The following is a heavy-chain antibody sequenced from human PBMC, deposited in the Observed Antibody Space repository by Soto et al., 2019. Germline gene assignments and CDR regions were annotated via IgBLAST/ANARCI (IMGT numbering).Heavy chain of an antibody. J-gene: IGHJ4*02. Sequence: GASVKVSCKASGYTFTSYYMHWVRQAPGQRLEWMGIINPSNGNTRYAQKFQGRVTITRDTSASTAYMELSSLRSEDTAVYYCAKSYYYDSSGYYYPDYWGQGTLVTVSS. CDR3: AKSYYYDSSGYYYPDY. CDR1: GYTFTSYY. CDR2: INPSNGNT. D-gene: IGHD3-22*01. V-gene: IGHV1-46*01.